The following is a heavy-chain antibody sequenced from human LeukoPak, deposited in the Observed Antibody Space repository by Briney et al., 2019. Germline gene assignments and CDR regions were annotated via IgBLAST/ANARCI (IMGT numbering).Heavy chain of an antibody. J-gene: IGHJ6*03. CDR3: ARGPAATYYYYYYMDV. CDR1: GYTFTSYG. D-gene: IGHD2-2*01. Sequence: ASVKVSCKASGYTFTSYGISRVRQAPGQGLEWMGWISAYNGNTNYAQKLQGRVTMTTDTSTSTAYMELRSLRSDDTAVYYCARGPAATYYYYYYMDVWGKGTTVTVSS. V-gene: IGHV1-18*01. CDR2: ISAYNGNT.